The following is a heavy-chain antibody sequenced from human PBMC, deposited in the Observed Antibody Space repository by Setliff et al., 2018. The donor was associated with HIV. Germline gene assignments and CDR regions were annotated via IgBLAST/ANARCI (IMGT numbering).Heavy chain of an antibody. CDR3: AKDGISGGAYPPYYFDY. Sequence: GGSLRLSCAASGFTFSSYGMHWVRQAPGKGLEWVAVISYDGSNKYYADSVKGRFTISRDNSKNTLYLQMNSLRAEDTAVYYCAKDGISGGAYPPYYFDYWGHGTLVTVSS. V-gene: IGHV3-30*18. D-gene: IGHD2-15*01. CDR1: GFTFSSYG. CDR2: ISYDGSNK. J-gene: IGHJ4*01.